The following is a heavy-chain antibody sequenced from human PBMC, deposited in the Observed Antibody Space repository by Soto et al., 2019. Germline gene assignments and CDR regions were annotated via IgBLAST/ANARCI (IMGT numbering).Heavy chain of an antibody. CDR2: ISGSGGST. J-gene: IGHJ4*02. V-gene: IGHV3-23*01. CDR1: VFTFSSYA. Sequence: GGSLRLSCTASVFTFSSYAMSWVRQAPGKGLEWVSAISGSGGSTYYADSVKGRFTISRDSSKNTLYLQMNSLRAEDTAVYYCAKGRATMRYCRSSSCRLPPGGPGTLATVSS. D-gene: IGHD2-2*01. CDR3: AKGRATMRYCRSSSCRLPP.